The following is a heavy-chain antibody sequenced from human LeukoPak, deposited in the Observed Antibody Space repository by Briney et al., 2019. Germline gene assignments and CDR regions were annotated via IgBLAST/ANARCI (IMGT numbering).Heavy chain of an antibody. CDR1: GGSISSYY. CDR3: ARTPPDYDFWSGPYYFDY. Sequence: SETLSLTCTVSGGSISSYYWSWIRQPPGKGLEWIGYIYDSGSTTYNPSLKSRVTISVDTSKNQFSLKLSSVTAADTAVYYCARTPPDYDFWSGPYYFDYWGQGTLVTVSS. D-gene: IGHD3-3*01. J-gene: IGHJ4*02. CDR2: IYDSGST. V-gene: IGHV4-59*01.